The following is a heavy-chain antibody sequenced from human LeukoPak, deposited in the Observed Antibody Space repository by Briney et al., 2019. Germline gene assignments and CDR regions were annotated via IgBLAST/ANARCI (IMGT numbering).Heavy chain of an antibody. CDR1: GFTFSGFY. J-gene: IGHJ3*02. CDR2: INWDGSVT. D-gene: IGHD2-15*01. V-gene: IGHV3-74*01. CDR3: SRGGYSHAFDI. Sequence: GGSLRLSCVASGFTFSGFYIHWVRQAPGKGLVWVAHINWDGSVTTYADSVRGRFTISRDNAKNTLYLQMDSLRAEDTAVYYCSRGGYSHAFDIWGQGTVVTVSS.